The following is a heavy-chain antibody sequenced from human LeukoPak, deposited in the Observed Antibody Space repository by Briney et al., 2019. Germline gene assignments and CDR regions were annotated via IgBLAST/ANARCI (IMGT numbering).Heavy chain of an antibody. J-gene: IGHJ4*02. Sequence: GGSLRLSCAASGFAFDDYAMHWVRQASGKGLEWVSGISWNSGSIGYADSVKGRFTISRDNAKNSLYLQMNSLRAEDTALYYCAKSTGMIVVDPDFDYWGQGTLVTVSS. CDR2: ISWNSGSI. D-gene: IGHD3-22*01. CDR1: GFAFDDYA. V-gene: IGHV3-9*01. CDR3: AKSTGMIVVDPDFDY.